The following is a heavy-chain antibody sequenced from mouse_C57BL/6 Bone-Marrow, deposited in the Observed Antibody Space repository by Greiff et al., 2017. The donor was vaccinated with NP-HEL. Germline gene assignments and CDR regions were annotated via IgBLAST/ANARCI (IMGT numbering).Heavy chain of an antibody. V-gene: IGHV5-9*01. D-gene: IGHD1-1*01. CDR3: ARHLYYYGSSYAYFDV. CDR1: GFTFSSYT. CDR2: ISGGGGNT. Sequence: DVMLVESGGGLVKPGGSLKLSCAASGFTFSSYTMSWVRQTPEKRLEWVATISGGGGNTYYPDSVKGRFTISRDNAKNTLYLQMSSLRSEDTALYYCARHLYYYGSSYAYFDVWGTGTTVTVSS. J-gene: IGHJ1*03.